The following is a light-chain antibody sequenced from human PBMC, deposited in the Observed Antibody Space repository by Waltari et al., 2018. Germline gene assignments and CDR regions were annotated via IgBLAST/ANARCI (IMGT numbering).Light chain of an antibody. Sequence: DIQMTQSPSSVSASVGDRVTLTCRASQGIASRLAWYQQKPGKAPKLLIYDASSLHNGVPSRFIGSGSGTDFTLTIRGLQPEDFATYYCQQVNSFPRTFGQGTTVDVK. CDR3: QQVNSFPRT. J-gene: IGKJ1*01. V-gene: IGKV1-12*01. CDR1: QGIASR. CDR2: DAS.